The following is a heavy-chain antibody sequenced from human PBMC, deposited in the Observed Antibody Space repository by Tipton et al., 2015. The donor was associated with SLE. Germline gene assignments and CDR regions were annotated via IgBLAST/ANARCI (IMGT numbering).Heavy chain of an antibody. J-gene: IGHJ4*02. CDR3: ARAGEYGDYEATDY. V-gene: IGHV4-34*01. D-gene: IGHD5-12*01. CDR1: DGSLSGYY. CDR2: ISHDGGA. Sequence: TLSLTCTVFDGSLSGYYWAWLRPSPGKGLEWIGEISHDGGANYNPSLESRGTISLETSKNQFSLKLTSVTAADTATYYCARAGEYGDYEATDYWGQGTLVTVSS.